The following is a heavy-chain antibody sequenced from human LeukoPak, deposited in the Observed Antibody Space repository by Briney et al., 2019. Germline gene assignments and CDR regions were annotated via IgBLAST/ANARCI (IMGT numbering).Heavy chain of an antibody. Sequence: GGPLRLSCAASGLIVSGNYMSWVRKAPGKGLEWVSIIYSDGFTYYADSVKGRFTISRDSSKNTLYLQMDSLRAEDTAVYYCARNIHDYVLTHYYYYMDVWGKGTTVTVSS. CDR2: IYSDGFT. V-gene: IGHV3-53*01. D-gene: IGHD4-17*01. J-gene: IGHJ6*03. CDR3: ARNIHDYVLTHYYYYMDV. CDR1: GLIVSGNY.